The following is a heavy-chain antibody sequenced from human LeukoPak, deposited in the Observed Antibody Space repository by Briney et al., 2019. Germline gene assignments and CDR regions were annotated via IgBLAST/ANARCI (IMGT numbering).Heavy chain of an antibody. CDR3: ARGRSGYYDSSGYYSGYYGMDV. D-gene: IGHD3-22*01. Sequence: SETLSLTCAVSGGSISSGGYSWSWIRQPPGKGLGWIGYIYRSGSTYYNPSLKSRVTISVDRSKNQFSLKLSSVTAADTAVYYCARGRSGYYDSSGYYSGYYGMDVWGQGTTVTVSS. CDR2: IYRSGST. J-gene: IGHJ6*02. CDR1: GGSISSGGYS. V-gene: IGHV4-30-2*01.